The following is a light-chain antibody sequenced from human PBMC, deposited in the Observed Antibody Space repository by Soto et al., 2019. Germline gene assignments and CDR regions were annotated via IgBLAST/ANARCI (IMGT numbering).Light chain of an antibody. CDR2: GAS. V-gene: IGKV3D-15*01. CDR3: QQYNSWPPMYT. Sequence: EIVMTQSPATLSVSPGERATLSCRASQTITTNLARYQHKPGQVPRLLIYGASTRATGIPARFSGSGSGTEFTLTISSLQSEDFAVYYCQQYNSWPPMYTFGQGTRLEI. CDR1: QTITTN. J-gene: IGKJ2*01.